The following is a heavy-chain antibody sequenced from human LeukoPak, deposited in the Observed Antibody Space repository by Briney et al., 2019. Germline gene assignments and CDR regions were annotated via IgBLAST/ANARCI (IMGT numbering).Heavy chain of an antibody. CDR3: AKDPLYGSGSYYVY. J-gene: IGHJ4*02. CDR2: ISYDGSNK. V-gene: IGHV3-30*18. Sequence: GGSLRLSCAASGFTFSSYGMHWVRQAPGKGLEWVAVISYDGSNKYYADSVKGRFTISRDNSKNTLYLQMNSLRAEDTAVYYCAKDPLYGSGSYYVYWGQGTLVTVSS. CDR1: GFTFSSYG. D-gene: IGHD3-10*01.